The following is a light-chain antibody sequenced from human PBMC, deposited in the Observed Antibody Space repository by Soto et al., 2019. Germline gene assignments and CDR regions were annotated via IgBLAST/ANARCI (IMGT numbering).Light chain of an antibody. CDR2: DAS. Sequence: EILLTQSPTTLFVKPRERATLSCRASQRVSSYLAWYQQKPGEAPKPLSYDASYKATGIQARFRGSGSETDGTLTISRLQNKDCAVYYCQQTSITTWTVG. CDR3: QQTSITTWT. J-gene: IGKJ1*01. V-gene: IGKV3-11*01. CDR1: QRVSSY.